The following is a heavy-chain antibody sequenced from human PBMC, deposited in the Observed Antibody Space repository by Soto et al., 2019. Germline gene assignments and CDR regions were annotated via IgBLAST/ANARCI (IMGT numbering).Heavy chain of an antibody. D-gene: IGHD3-22*01. J-gene: IGHJ3*02. CDR1: GFTFSSYA. CDR2: ISYDGSNK. V-gene: IGHV3-30-3*01. Sequence: GGSLRLSCAASGFTFSSYAMHWVRQAPGKGLEWVAVISYDGSNKYYADSVKGRFTISGDNSKNTLYLQMNSLRAEDMAVYYGARGGVTMIVVVISDAFDIWGQGTMVTVSS. CDR3: ARGGVTMIVVVISDAFDI.